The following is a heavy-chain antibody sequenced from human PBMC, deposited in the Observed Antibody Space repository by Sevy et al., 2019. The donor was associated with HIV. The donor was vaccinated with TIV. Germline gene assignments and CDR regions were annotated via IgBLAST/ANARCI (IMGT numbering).Heavy chain of an antibody. CDR1: GFTFSSYA. V-gene: IGHV3-30-3*01. CDR3: ARETMIVVVIPQYYFDY. CDR2: ISYDGSNK. J-gene: IGHJ4*02. D-gene: IGHD3-22*01. Sequence: GGSLRLSCAASGFTFSSYAMHWVRQAPGKGLEWVAVISYDGSNKYYADSVKGRFTISRDNSKNTLYLQMNSLRAEDTAVYYCARETMIVVVIPQYYFDYWGQVTLVTVSS.